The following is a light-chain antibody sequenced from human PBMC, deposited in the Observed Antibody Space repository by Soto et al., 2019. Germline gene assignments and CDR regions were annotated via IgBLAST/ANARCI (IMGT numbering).Light chain of an antibody. CDR2: DVS. CDR3: SSYTSSSTYV. J-gene: IGLJ1*01. CDR1: SSDVGSSNG. Sequence: QSALTQPPSVSGSPGQSVTISCTGTSSDVGSSNGVSWYQQPPGTAPKLMIYDVSNRPSGVPDRFSGSKSGSTASLTISGLQAEDEADYYCSSYTSSSTYVFGTGTRSPS. V-gene: IGLV2-18*02.